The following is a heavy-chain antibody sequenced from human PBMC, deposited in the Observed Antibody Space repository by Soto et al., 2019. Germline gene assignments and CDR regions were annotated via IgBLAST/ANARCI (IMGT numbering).Heavy chain of an antibody. D-gene: IGHD3-22*01. Sequence: SETLSLTCKVSGYLINSGYSRGWIRQSPGKGLEWIGSTSYDGKSYYKPSLKSRVVMSVDLANNQFSLRLRSVTAADTAVYYCARDLSSGYQTFYFDYWGQGTPVTVSS. J-gene: IGHJ4*01. V-gene: IGHV4-38-2*02. CDR2: TSYDGKS. CDR3: ARDLSSGYQTFYFDY. CDR1: GYLINSGYS.